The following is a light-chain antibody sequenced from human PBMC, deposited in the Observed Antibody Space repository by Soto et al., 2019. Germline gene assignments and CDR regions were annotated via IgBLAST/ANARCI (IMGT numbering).Light chain of an antibody. J-gene: IGLJ2*01. CDR2: SNH. CDR3: AAWDDSLNGPV. V-gene: IGLV1-44*01. Sequence: QSVLTQPPSASGTPGQRVTISCSGSSSNIGSKTVNWYQQLPGTAPKLLIYSNHQRPSGVPDRFSASKSGASASLAISGLQSEDEADYYCAAWDDSLNGPVFGGGTKLTVL. CDR1: SSNIGSKT.